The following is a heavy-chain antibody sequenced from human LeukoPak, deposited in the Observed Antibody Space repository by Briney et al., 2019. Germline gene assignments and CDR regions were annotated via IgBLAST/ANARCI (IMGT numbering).Heavy chain of an antibody. CDR2: INSDGSST. CDR1: GFTFSSYW. J-gene: IGHJ3*02. D-gene: IGHD4-23*01. Sequence: GGSLRLSCAASGFTFSSYWMHWVRQAPGEGLVWVSRINSDGSSTSYADSVKGRFTISRDNAKNTLYLQMNNLRAEDTAVYYCSSGNSHAFDIWGQGTMVTVSS. V-gene: IGHV3-74*01. CDR3: SSGNSHAFDI.